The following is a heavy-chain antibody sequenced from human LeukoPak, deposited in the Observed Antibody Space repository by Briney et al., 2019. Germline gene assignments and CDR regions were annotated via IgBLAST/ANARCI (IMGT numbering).Heavy chain of an antibody. Sequence: GGSLRLSCTASGFTFNNFAMNWVRQAPGKGLEWVSIISGSGGSTYYADSVKGRFTISRDNSKNTLYLQMNSLRAEDTAVYYCARPSLGELSSTSYYYYYYGMDVWGQGTTVTVSS. CDR1: GFTFNNFA. D-gene: IGHD3-16*02. J-gene: IGHJ6*02. V-gene: IGHV3-23*01. CDR3: ARPSLGELSSTSYYYYYYGMDV. CDR2: ISGSGGST.